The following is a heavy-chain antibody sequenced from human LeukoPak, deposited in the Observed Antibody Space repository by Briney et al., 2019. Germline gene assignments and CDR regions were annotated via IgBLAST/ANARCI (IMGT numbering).Heavy chain of an antibody. Sequence: GGSLRLSCAASGFTFTSYAKSWVRQAPGKGLVWVSRIKSDGISTSYADSVKGRFTISRDNAKNTLYLQMKSLRAEDTAVYYCTSRGGGDNYDFDYWGQGTLVTVSS. CDR3: TSRGGGDNYDFDY. V-gene: IGHV3-74*01. D-gene: IGHD5-24*01. CDR2: IKSDGIST. CDR1: GFTFTSYA. J-gene: IGHJ4*02.